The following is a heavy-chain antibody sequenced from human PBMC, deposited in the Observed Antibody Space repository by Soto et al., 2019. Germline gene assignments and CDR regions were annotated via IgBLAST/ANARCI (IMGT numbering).Heavy chain of an antibody. V-gene: IGHV3-64*01. CDR3: SRDSGEWLRMRGAFDY. J-gene: IGHJ4*02. D-gene: IGHD5-12*01. CDR2: ISSNGGST. CDR1: GFTFSSYA. Sequence: EVQLVESGGGLVQPGGSLRLSCAASGFTFSSYAMHWVRQAPGKGLEYVSAISSNGGSTYYANSVKGRFTISRDNSKNTLYLQMGSLRAEDMAVYYCSRDSGEWLRMRGAFDYWGQGTLVTVSS.